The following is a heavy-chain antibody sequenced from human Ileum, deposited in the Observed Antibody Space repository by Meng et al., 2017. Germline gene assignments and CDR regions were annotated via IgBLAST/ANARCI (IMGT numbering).Heavy chain of an antibody. CDR1: VGTFSSYA. J-gene: IGHJ3*02. Sequence: SVNVSCQASVGTFSSYAISWLRQAPGQGLEWMGGIIPIFGTANYAQKFQGRVTITTDESTSTAYMELSSLRSEDTAVYYCARAHLYGAGDYPFDIWGQGTMVTVSS. D-gene: IGHD7-27*01. CDR3: ARAHLYGAGDYPFDI. CDR2: IIPIFGTA. V-gene: IGHV1-69*05.